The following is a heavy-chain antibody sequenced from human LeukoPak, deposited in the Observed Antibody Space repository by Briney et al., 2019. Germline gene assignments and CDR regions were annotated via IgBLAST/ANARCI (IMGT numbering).Heavy chain of an antibody. V-gene: IGHV1-18*01. D-gene: IGHD3-22*01. J-gene: IGHJ6*02. CDR1: GYTFTSYG. Sequence: ASVKVSCKASGYTFTSYGISWVRQAPGQGLEWMGWISAYNGNTNYAQKLQGRVTMTTDTPTSTAYMELRSLRSDDTAVYYCARVYDSSGYYPLPSGMDVWGQGTTVTVSS. CDR3: ARVYDSSGYYPLPSGMDV. CDR2: ISAYNGNT.